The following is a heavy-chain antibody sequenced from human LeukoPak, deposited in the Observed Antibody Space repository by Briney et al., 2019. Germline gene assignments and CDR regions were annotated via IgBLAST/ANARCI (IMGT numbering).Heavy chain of an antibody. Sequence: GGSLRLSCAASGFTFGSYGMHWVRQAPGRGLEWVSAISGSGGSTYYAGSVKGRFTISRDNSKNTLYLQMNSLRVEDTAVYYCAKGVWFGELLSWGQGTLVTVSS. CDR1: GFTFGSYG. J-gene: IGHJ4*02. V-gene: IGHV3-23*01. CDR2: ISGSGGST. D-gene: IGHD3-10*01. CDR3: AKGVWFGELLS.